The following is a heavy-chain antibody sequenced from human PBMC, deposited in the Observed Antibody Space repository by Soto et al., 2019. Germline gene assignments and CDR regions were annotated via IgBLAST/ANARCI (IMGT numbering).Heavy chain of an antibody. CDR1: GGSISSYY. J-gene: IGHJ5*02. CDR2: IYYSGST. Sequence: SETLSLTCTVSGGSISSYYWSWIRQPPGKGLEWIGYIYYSGSTNYNPSLKSRVTISVDTSKNQFSLKLSSVTAADTAVYYCARDGYYGSGSPSWGQGTLVTVSS. V-gene: IGHV4-59*01. D-gene: IGHD3-10*01. CDR3: ARDGYYGSGSPS.